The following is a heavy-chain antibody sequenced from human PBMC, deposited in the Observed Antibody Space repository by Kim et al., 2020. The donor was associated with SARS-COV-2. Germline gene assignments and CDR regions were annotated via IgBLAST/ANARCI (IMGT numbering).Heavy chain of an antibody. CDR3: AKVGATYAFDI. Sequence: SETLSLTCTVSGGSIISFYWSWIRQPPGKGLEWIGYSYYSWSTNYNPSLNSRVTMSVDTSTNQFSLNLSSVTAADTAVYYCAKVGATYAFDIWGQGTMVTVSS. CDR2: SYYSWST. CDR1: GGSIISFY. V-gene: IGHV4-59*12. D-gene: IGHD1-26*01. J-gene: IGHJ3*02.